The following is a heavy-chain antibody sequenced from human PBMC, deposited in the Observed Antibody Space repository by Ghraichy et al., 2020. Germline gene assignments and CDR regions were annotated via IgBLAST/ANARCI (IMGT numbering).Heavy chain of an antibody. Sequence: GGSLRLSCAASGFTFSGSAMHWVRQASGKGLEWVGRIRSKANSYATAFAASVKGRFTISRDDSKSTAYLQMNSLKTEDTAVYYCARVTVTDTWSGTNYYYYGMDVWGQGTTVTVSS. J-gene: IGHJ6*02. V-gene: IGHV3-73*01. D-gene: IGHD6-19*01. CDR3: ARVTVTDTWSGTNYYYYGMDV. CDR2: IRSKANSYAT. CDR1: GFTFSGSA.